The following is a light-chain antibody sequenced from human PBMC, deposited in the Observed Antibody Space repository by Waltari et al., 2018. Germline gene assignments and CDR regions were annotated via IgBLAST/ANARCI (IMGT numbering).Light chain of an antibody. Sequence: IQMTHAPSSVSASVGNRVTITCRESQGIVAWLAQYQQKPGNAPRLLIYNASGMRDGVPSSFSCSVSGTDFTLTINSIQPEDFAIYYCQQSHSFPWTFGQGTRVDIK. J-gene: IGKJ1*01. CDR1: QGIVAW. CDR3: QQSHSFPWT. V-gene: IGKV1-12*01. CDR2: NAS.